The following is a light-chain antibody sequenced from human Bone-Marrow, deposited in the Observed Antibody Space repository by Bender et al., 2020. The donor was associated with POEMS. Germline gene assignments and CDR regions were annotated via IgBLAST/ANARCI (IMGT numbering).Light chain of an antibody. J-gene: IGLJ3*02. CDR2: EVS. Sequence: QSALTQPASVSGSPGQSITISCTGTSRDVGNYNLVSWYQQHPGKVPKLLIYEVSKRPSGVSNRFSGSKSGNTASLTISGLQAEDEADYYCCSYAGSFTWVFGGGTKLTVL. CDR1: SRDVGNYNL. CDR3: CSYAGSFTWV. V-gene: IGLV2-23*02.